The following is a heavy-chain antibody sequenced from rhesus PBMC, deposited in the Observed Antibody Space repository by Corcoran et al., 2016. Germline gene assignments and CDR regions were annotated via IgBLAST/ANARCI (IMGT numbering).Heavy chain of an antibody. CDR3: ARYGPGTRRFDV. J-gene: IGHJ5-1*01. D-gene: IGHD1-1*01. CDR2: NKGKSGNT. Sequence: QVQLQESGPGLVKHSETLSPTCPVSVASISSNWWSWIRQPPGKGMEWIGENKGKSGNTNYNPSFKSQRTISKDASRNQFSLKLSAVTAAEPAVYHCARYGPGTRRFDVWGPGVLVTVSS. V-gene: IGHV4-80*01. CDR1: VASISSNW.